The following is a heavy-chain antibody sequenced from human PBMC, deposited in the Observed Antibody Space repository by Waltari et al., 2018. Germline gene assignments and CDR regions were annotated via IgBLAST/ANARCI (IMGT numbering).Heavy chain of an antibody. V-gene: IGHV1-69-2*01. CDR2: VDPEDGET. Sequence: EVQLVQSGAEVKKPGATVKISCKVSGYTFTDYYIHWVQQAPGKGLEWMGLVDPEDGETKYAEKFQGRVTITADTSTDTAYMELSGLRSEDAAVYCCATGAQLVSAYFQHWGQGTLVTVSS. D-gene: IGHD6-13*01. J-gene: IGHJ1*01. CDR3: ATGAQLVSAYFQH. CDR1: GYTFTDYY.